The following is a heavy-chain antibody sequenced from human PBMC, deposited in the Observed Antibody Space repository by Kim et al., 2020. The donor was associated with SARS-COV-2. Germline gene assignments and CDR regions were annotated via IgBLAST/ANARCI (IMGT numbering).Heavy chain of an antibody. D-gene: IGHD6-13*01. V-gene: IGHV3-33*06. CDR3: AKDQGSYSSSWYSTYYYYGMGV. J-gene: IGHJ6*04. CDR2: IGYDGSNK. CDR1: GFTFSSYG. Sequence: GGSLRLSCAASGFTFSSYGMNWVRQAPGKGLEWVAVIGYDGSNKYYADSVKGRFTISRDNSKNTLYLQMNSLRAEDTAVYYCAKDQGSYSSSWYSTYYYYGMGVWGEGTTVTASP.